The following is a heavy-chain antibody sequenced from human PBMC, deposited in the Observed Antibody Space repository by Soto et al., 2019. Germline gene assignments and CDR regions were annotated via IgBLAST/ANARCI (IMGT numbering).Heavy chain of an antibody. V-gene: IGHV3-21*01. CDR1: GFTFSSYS. CDR2: ISSSSSYI. Sequence: GGSLRLSCAASGFTFSSYSMNWVRQAPGKGLEWVSSISSSSSYIYYADSVKGRFTISRDNAKNSLYLQMNSLRAEDTAVYYCARDEACSSTSCYASYYYYGMDVWGQGTTVTVSS. J-gene: IGHJ6*02. CDR3: ARDEACSSTSCYASYYYYGMDV. D-gene: IGHD2-2*01.